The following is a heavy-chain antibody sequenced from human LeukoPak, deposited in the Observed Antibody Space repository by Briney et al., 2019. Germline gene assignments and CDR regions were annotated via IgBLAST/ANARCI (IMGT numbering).Heavy chain of an antibody. Sequence: QTGGSLRLSCAASGFSISAYHMGWVRQAPGKGLEWVANINPGGSVKYYVDSVKGRFTISRDNAKNSLYLQMNSLTVEDTAVYYCASRESGWNIWGQGALATVSS. CDR3: ASRESGWNI. D-gene: IGHD1/OR15-1a*01. CDR2: INPGGSVK. V-gene: IGHV3-7*01. J-gene: IGHJ4*02. CDR1: GFSISAYH.